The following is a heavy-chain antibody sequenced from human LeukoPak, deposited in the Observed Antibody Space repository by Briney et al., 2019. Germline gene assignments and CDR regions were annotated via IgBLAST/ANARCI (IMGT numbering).Heavy chain of an antibody. CDR1: GFTFSSYA. J-gene: IGHJ6*02. CDR3: AKVLSSLHYYYAMDV. V-gene: IGHV3-30*15. Sequence: GGSLRLSCAASGFTFSSYAMHWVRQAPGKGLEWVAVISYDGDVKHYADSAKGRFTISRDNAKDTLFLEISSLREDDTAVYYCAKVLSSLHYYYAMDVWGQGTTVIVSS. D-gene: IGHD2/OR15-2a*01. CDR2: ISYDGDVK.